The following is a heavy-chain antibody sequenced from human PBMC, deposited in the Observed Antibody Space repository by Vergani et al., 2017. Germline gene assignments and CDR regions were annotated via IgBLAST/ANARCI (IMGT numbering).Heavy chain of an antibody. D-gene: IGHD3-3*01. Sequence: QVQLQESGPGLVKPSETLSLTCTVSGGSISSYYWSWIRQPPGTGLEWIGYIYYSGSTNYNPSLKSRVTISVDTSKNQFSLKLSSVTASDTAVYYCARGNYDFWSGYYNHYYYYYMDVWGKGTTVTVSS. J-gene: IGHJ6*03. CDR1: GGSISSYY. V-gene: IGHV4-59*01. CDR2: IYYSGST. CDR3: ARGNYDFWSGYYNHYYYYYMDV.